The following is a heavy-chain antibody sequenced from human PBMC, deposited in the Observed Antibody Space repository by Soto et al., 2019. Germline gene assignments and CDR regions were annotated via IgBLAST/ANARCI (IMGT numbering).Heavy chain of an antibody. Sequence: SETLSLTCAVYGGSFSGYYWSWIRQPPGKGLEWIGEINHSGSTNYNPSLKSRVTISVDTSKNQFSLKLSSVTAADTAVYYCARGRDIVVVPASGFDPWDQGTLVTVSS. CDR2: INHSGST. D-gene: IGHD2-2*01. J-gene: IGHJ5*02. CDR3: ARGRDIVVVPASGFDP. V-gene: IGHV4-34*01. CDR1: GGSFSGYY.